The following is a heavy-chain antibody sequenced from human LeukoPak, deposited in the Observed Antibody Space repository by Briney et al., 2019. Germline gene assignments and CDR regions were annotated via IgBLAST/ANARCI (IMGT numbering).Heavy chain of an antibody. V-gene: IGHV4-34*01. CDR3: ARRGSYLVMGGFDI. Sequence: SETLSLTCEVSGGSFSGHLWTWIRQPPGKGLEWTGQINHIGDINYNASLGSRLTISVDTSKTQFSLKLTSLTAADTAIYYCARRGSYLVMGGFDIWGQGTLVAVSS. CDR2: INHIGDI. D-gene: IGHD3-10*01. J-gene: IGHJ3*02. CDR1: GGSFSGHL.